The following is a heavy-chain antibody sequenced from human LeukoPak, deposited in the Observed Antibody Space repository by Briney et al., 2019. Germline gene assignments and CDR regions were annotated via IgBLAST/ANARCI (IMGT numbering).Heavy chain of an antibody. J-gene: IGHJ4*02. Sequence: SVKVSCKASGGTFISYAISWVRQAPGEGLEWMGGIIPIFGTANYAQKFQGRVTITADESTSTAYMELSSLRSEDTAVYYCARGRRGYDFNDYWGQGTLVTVSS. CDR3: ARGRRGYDFNDY. D-gene: IGHD5-12*01. CDR2: IIPIFGTA. CDR1: GGTFISYA. V-gene: IGHV1-69*13.